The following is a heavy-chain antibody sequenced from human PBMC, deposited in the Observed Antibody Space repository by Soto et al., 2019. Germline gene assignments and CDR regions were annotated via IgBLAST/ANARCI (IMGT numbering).Heavy chain of an antibody. D-gene: IGHD1-7*01. CDR3: RRDWDYPVL. V-gene: IGHV3-15*01. CDR1: GFTFANAW. CDR2: VRSKADGGTT. J-gene: IGHJ4*02. Sequence: GGSLRLSCAAPGFTFANAWMSWVRQAPGKGLEWVGRVRSKADGGTTDYAAPVKGRFTISRDDSENTLYLQMNSLKIDDTAVYYCRRDWDYPVLWGQGTLVTVSS.